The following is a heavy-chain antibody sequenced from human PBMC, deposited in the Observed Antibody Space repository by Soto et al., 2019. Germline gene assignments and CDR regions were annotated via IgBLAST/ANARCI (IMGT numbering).Heavy chain of an antibody. V-gene: IGHV1-69*06. D-gene: IGHD2-2*01. J-gene: IGHJ6*02. CDR1: GGTFSSYA. CDR2: IIPIFGTA. CDR3: ARDCSSTSCYLVYYYYGMDV. Sequence: QVQLVQSGAEVKKPGSSVKVSCKASGGTFSSYAISWVRQAPGQGLEWMGGIIPIFGTANYAQKFQGRVMITADKSTSTAYMELSSLRSEETAVYYCARDCSSTSCYLVYYYYGMDVWGQGTTVTVSS.